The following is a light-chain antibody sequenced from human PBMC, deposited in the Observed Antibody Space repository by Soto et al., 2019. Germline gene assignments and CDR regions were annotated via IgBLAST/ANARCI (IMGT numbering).Light chain of an antibody. V-gene: IGKV1-5*03. CDR1: QSISSW. CDR3: QQYNSYWT. J-gene: IGKJ1*01. Sequence: DIPMTQSPSTLSASVGDRVTITCRASQSISSWLAWYQQKPGQAPQLLMYKASSLDSGVPSRFRGSGSGTEITLTISSLQPDDFANYYCQQYNSYWTFGRGTKVEIK. CDR2: KAS.